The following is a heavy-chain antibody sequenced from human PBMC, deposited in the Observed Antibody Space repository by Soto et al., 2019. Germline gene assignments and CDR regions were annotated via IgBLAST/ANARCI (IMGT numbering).Heavy chain of an antibody. CDR2: INAGNGNT. V-gene: IGHV1-3*01. CDR1: GYTFTSYA. Sequence: EASVKVSCKASGYTFTSYAMHWVRQAPGQRLEWMGWINAGNGNTKYSQKFQGRVTITRDTSASTAYMELSSLRSEDTAVYYCARVSPFWSGSYSSYMDAWGKGTTVTVSS. J-gene: IGHJ6*03. D-gene: IGHD3-3*01. CDR3: ARVSPFWSGSYSSYMDA.